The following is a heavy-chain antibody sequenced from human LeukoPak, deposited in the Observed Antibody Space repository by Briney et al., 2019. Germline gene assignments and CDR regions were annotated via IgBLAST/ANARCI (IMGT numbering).Heavy chain of an antibody. CDR1: GFTVSSNY. CDR3: ARDNDFWSGYLDY. Sequence: GGSLRLSCAASGFTVSSNYMSWVRQAPGKGLEWVSVIYSGGSTYYADSVKGRFTISRDNSKNTLYLQMNSLRAEDTAVYYCARDNDFWSGYLDYWGQGTLVTVSS. J-gene: IGHJ4*02. V-gene: IGHV3-66*01. CDR2: IYSGGST. D-gene: IGHD3-3*01.